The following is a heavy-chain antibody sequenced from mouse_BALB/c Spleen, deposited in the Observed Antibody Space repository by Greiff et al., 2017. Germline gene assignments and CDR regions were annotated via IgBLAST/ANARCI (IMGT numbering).Heavy chain of an antibody. Sequence: VQLVESGPGLVAPSQSLSITCTVSGFSLTSYGVHWVRQPPGKGLEWLGVIWAGGSTNYNSALMSRLSISKDNSKSQVFLKMNSLQTDDTAMYYCARAHYGNYYYAMDYWGQGTSVTVSS. D-gene: IGHD2-1*01. J-gene: IGHJ4*01. V-gene: IGHV2-9*02. CDR3: ARAHYGNYYYAMDY. CDR2: IWAGGST. CDR1: GFSLTSYG.